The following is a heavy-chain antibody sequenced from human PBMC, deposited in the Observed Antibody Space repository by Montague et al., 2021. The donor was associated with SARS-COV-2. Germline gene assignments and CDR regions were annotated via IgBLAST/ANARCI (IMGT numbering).Heavy chain of an antibody. D-gene: IGHD2-15*01. J-gene: IGHJ5*02. CDR2: INHSGST. CDR1: GGSFSGYY. V-gene: IGHV4-34*01. Sequence: SETLSLTCAVYGGSFSGYYWSWIRQPPGKGLEWIGEINHSGSTNYNPSLKSRVTISVDTSKNQFSLKLSSVTAADTAVYYCARGNGWSGGSWWWDYWFDPWGQGTLVTVSS. CDR3: ARGNGWSGGSWWWDYWFDP.